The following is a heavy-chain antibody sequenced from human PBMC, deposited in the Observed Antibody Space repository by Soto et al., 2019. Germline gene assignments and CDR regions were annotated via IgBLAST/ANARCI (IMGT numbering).Heavy chain of an antibody. CDR3: ARSAIVRGVIITYFFPMDV. CDR1: GGTFSSYA. Sequence: ASVKVSCKASGGTFSSYAISWVRQAPGQGLEWMGGIIPIFGTANYAQKFQGRVTITADKSTSTAYMELSSLRSEDTAVYYCARSAIVRGVIITYFFPMDVWGQGTTVTVS. D-gene: IGHD3-10*01. V-gene: IGHV1-69*06. CDR2: IIPIFGTA. J-gene: IGHJ6*02.